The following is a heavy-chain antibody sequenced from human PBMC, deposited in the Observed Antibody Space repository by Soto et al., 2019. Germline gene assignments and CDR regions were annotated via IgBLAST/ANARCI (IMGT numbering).Heavy chain of an antibody. J-gene: IGHJ4*01. CDR3: STDSYINMIAVRLDY. V-gene: IGHV3-15*07. Sequence: EVQLVESGGGLVKPGGSLRLSCTASGFIFSNAWINWVRQAPGKGLEWVGRVKSKTAGGTTDFAAPVKGRFAISRDDSKNIVYMQMNSLRTEDTAVHYCSTDSYINMIAVRLDYWGLGTRVTVSS. D-gene: IGHD3-22*01. CDR2: VKSKTAGGTT. CDR1: GFIFSNAW.